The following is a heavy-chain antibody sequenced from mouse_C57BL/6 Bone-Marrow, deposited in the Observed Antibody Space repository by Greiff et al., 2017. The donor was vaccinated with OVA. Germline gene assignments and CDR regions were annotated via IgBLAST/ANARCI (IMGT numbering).Heavy chain of an antibody. J-gene: IGHJ2*01. CDR3: ARHSSKGY. CDR1: GFTFSSYT. V-gene: IGHV5-9*01. CDR2: ISGGGGNT. D-gene: IGHD1-1*01. Sequence: EVKLVESGGGLVKPGGSLKLSCAASGFTFSSYTMSWVRQTPEKRLEWVATISGGGGNTYYPDSVKGRFTISRDNAKNTLYLQMSSLRSEDTAWYNSARHSSKGYWGQSTTLTESS.